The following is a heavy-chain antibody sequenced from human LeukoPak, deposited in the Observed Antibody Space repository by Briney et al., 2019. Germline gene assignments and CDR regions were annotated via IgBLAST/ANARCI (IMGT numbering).Heavy chain of an antibody. J-gene: IGHJ5*02. Sequence: GASVKVSCKASGYIFVDYFLHWVRQAPGQGLEWMGWINPNSGATNYAQKLQGRVTMTTDTSTSTAYMELRSLRSDDTAVYYCAREFNGDYVEDWFDPWGQGTLVTVSS. CDR3: AREFNGDYVEDWFDP. V-gene: IGHV1-2*02. D-gene: IGHD4-17*01. CDR2: INPNSGAT. CDR1: GYIFVDYF.